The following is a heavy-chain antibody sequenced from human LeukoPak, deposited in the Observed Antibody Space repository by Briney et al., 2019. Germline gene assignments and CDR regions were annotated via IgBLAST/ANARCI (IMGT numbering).Heavy chain of an antibody. CDR2: IRASGGAT. J-gene: IGHJ4*02. CDR1: GFTFKKYD. V-gene: IGHV3-23*01. Sequence: PGGSLRLSCAASGFTFKKYDVTWVRQAPGKGLEWVSGIRASGGATYYADSVKGRFNISRDNSKNTLYLQMNSLRAEDTAVYYCASNAGGVTTRHDYWGQGTLVTVSS. CDR3: ASNAGGVTTRHDY. D-gene: IGHD3-16*01.